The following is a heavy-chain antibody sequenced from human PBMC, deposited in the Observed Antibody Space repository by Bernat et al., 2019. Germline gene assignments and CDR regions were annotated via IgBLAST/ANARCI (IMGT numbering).Heavy chain of an antibody. J-gene: IGHJ4*02. CDR1: GITFSSYS. Sequence: LVESGGGLVKPGGSLRLSCATSGITFSSYSMNWVRQAPGKGLEWVSYISSTSSYIYYADSVKGRFTISRDNAKNSLYLQMNSLRAEDTAVYYCARGPGNFDYWGQGTLVTVSS. V-gene: IGHV3-21*05. CDR3: ARGPGNFDY. CDR2: ISSTSSYI.